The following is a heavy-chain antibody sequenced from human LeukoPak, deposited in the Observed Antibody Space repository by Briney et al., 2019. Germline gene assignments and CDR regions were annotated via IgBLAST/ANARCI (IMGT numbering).Heavy chain of an antibody. Sequence: PSETLSLTCTVSGGSISSYYWSWIRQPPGKGLEWIGYIYYSGSTNYNPSLKSRVTIPVDTSKNQFSLKLSSVTAADTAVYYCARVGRIDSSSWYLLDYWGQGTLVTVSS. CDR2: IYYSGST. CDR3: ARVGRIDSSSWYLLDY. CDR1: GGSISSYY. V-gene: IGHV4-59*01. D-gene: IGHD6-13*01. J-gene: IGHJ4*02.